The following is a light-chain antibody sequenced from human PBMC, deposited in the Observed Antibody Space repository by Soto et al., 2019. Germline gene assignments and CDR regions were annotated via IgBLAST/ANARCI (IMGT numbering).Light chain of an antibody. CDR3: SSYAGSNFWV. Sequence: QSALTQPPSASGSPGLSVTISCTGTGSDVGGYNYVSWYQQHPGKAPKLIIYEVSQRPSGVPDRFSGSKSGNTASLTVSGLQAEDEADYYCSSYAGSNFWVFGGGTKLTVL. J-gene: IGLJ3*02. CDR2: EVS. V-gene: IGLV2-8*01. CDR1: GSDVGGYNY.